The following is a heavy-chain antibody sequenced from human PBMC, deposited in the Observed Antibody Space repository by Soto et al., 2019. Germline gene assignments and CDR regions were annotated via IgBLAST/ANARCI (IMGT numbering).Heavy chain of an antibody. J-gene: IGHJ6*02. CDR1: GFTFSSYA. V-gene: IGHV3-23*01. Sequence: EVQLLESGGGLVQPGGSLRLSCAASGFTFSSYAMSWVRQAPGKGLEWVSAISGSGGSTYYADSVKGRFTISRDNSKNTLYLQMNSLRAEVTAVYYCAKGDSGYDYSTLYYYGMDVWGQGTTVTVSS. CDR2: ISGSGGST. D-gene: IGHD5-12*01. CDR3: AKGDSGYDYSTLYYYGMDV.